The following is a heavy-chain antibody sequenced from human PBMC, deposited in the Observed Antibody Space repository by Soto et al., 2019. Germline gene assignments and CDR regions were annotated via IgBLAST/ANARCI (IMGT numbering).Heavy chain of an antibody. CDR2: IFYTGVT. D-gene: IGHD2-2*01. CDR1: GGSISNFY. CDR3: AQSTHVPSATFDP. J-gene: IGHJ5*02. V-gene: IGHV4-59*08. Sequence: SETLSLTCTVSGGSISNFYWNWIRQPPGKGLEWIGHIFYTGVTNYNPSLKSRVTISVDTSKNQFSLKLNSVTAADTAVYYCAQSTHVPSATFDPWGQGTLVTVSS.